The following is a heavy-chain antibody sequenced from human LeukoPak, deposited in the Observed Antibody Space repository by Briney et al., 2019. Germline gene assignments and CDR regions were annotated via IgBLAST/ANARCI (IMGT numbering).Heavy chain of an antibody. Sequence: GGSLRLSCVASGFTFTTYWMHWVRQAPGKGLVWVSRINGDGSNSNYADSVKGRFTISRDNARNTLYLQMNGLRAEDTALYYCAKQTTDGYSPFDYWGQGTLVTVSS. J-gene: IGHJ4*02. V-gene: IGHV3-74*01. CDR3: AKQTTDGYSPFDY. CDR2: INGDGSNS. D-gene: IGHD5-24*01. CDR1: GFTFTTYW.